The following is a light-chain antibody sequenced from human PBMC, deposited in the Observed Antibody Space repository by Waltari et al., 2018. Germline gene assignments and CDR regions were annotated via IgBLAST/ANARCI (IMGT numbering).Light chain of an antibody. CDR2: DVS. Sequence: QSALTQPRSVSGSPGQSVTISCTGTSSDVGGYNYVSWYQQHPGKAPKLMIYDVSKRPEGAPDRFSGSKSGNTASLTISGLQAEEEADYYCCSYAGSYTHVVFGGGTKLTVL. CDR3: CSYAGSYTHVV. V-gene: IGLV2-11*01. CDR1: SSDVGGYNY. J-gene: IGLJ2*01.